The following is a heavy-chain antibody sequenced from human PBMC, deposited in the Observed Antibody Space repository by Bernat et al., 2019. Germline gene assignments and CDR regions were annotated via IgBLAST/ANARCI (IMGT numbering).Heavy chain of an antibody. Sequence: EVQLVESGGGLVQPGGSLRLSCAASGFTFSSYSMNWVRQAPGKGLEWVSYISSSSSTIYYADSVKGRFTISRDNAKNSLYLQMNSLRAEDTAVYYCAKGYSGYDYAYDIWGQGTMVTVSS. CDR2: ISSSSSTI. CDR1: GFTFSSYS. J-gene: IGHJ3*02. V-gene: IGHV3-48*01. CDR3: AKGYSGYDYAYDI. D-gene: IGHD5-12*01.